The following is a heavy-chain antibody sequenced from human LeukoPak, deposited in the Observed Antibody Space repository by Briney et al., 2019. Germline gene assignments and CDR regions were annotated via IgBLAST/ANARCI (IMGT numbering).Heavy chain of an antibody. D-gene: IGHD6-6*01. Sequence: ASVKVSCKASGYTFTGYYIHWVRQAPGQGPEWMGWINPDSGGTNYAQKFQGRVTMSRDTSISTAYMEVSRLRSDDTAVYYCAAGDSSSSMDYWGQGTLVTVSS. CDR2: INPDSGGT. CDR1: GYTFTGYY. V-gene: IGHV1-2*02. CDR3: AAGDSSSSMDY. J-gene: IGHJ4*02.